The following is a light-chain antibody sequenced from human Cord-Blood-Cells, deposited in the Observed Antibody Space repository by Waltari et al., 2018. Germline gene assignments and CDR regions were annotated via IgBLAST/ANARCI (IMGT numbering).Light chain of an antibody. CDR1: QSISSY. V-gene: IGKV1-39*01. J-gene: IGKJ1*01. CDR2: AAS. CDR3: EQSYSTPWT. Sequence: DIQMTQSPSSLSASVGDRVTITCRASQSISSYLNWYQQKPGKAPKLRIYAASSLQSGGPSRVSGSGSGTDFTRTISSLQPEDFATYYCEQSYSTPWTFGQGTKVEIK.